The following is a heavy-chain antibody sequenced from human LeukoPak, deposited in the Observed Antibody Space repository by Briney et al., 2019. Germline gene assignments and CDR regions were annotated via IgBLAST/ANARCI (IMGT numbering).Heavy chain of an antibody. V-gene: IGHV4-61*02. CDR3: ARRGPLTTGGYYFDY. CDR1: GGSISSGSYY. CDR2: IYTSGST. Sequence: SQTLSLTCTVSGGSISSGSYYWSWIRQPAGKGLEWIGRIYTSGSTNYNPSLKSRVTISVDTSKNQFSLKLSSVTAADTAVYYCARRGPLTTGGYYFDYWGQGTLVTVSS. D-gene: IGHD1-14*01. J-gene: IGHJ4*02.